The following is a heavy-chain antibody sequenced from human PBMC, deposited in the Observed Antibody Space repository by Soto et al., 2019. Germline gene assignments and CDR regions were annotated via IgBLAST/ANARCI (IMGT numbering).Heavy chain of an antibody. CDR3: ARPHNALAPYSADY. D-gene: IGHD2-15*01. CDR2: IYPGDSDI. CDR1: GYSFTSYW. J-gene: IGHJ4*02. V-gene: IGHV5-51*01. Sequence: GESLKISCRSSGYSFTSYWIGWVRQLPGKGLEWMAIIYPGDSDIRYSLSFEGQVTISADKSISTAYLQWSSLRASDTAVYYCARPHNALAPYSADYWGQRTLVTVSS.